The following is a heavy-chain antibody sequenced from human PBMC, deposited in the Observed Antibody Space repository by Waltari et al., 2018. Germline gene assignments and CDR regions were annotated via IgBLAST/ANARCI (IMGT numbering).Heavy chain of an antibody. CDR1: GIPLRGPP. Sequence: EVEVVESGGGLVQPGGPLRLPCRVSGIPLRGPPVDWVRQTPGWALEWLARINRDFSEYAASVRGRFTISRDDSQSSVALQMNSLRSDDTGLYYCARVLEGSVGGGYWGRGTHVVVSS. CDR3: ARVLEGSVGGGY. D-gene: IGHD2-15*01. V-gene: IGHV3-72*01. CDR2: INRDFS. J-gene: IGHJ4*02.